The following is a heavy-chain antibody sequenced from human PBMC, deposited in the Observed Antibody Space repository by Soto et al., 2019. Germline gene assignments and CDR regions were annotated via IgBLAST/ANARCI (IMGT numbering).Heavy chain of an antibody. CDR3: ARDRLGGKVHFDI. D-gene: IGHD2-15*01. CDR1: GFTVTSNG. Sequence: GGSLRLSCGVSGFTVTSNGVSWVRQAPGKGLEWVSAISPNGQGIWYADSVKGRFTISRDNSKNTLYLQMNSLRAEDTAVYYCARDRLGGKVHFDIWGQGTMVTVSS. CDR2: ISPNGQGI. V-gene: IGHV3-23*01. J-gene: IGHJ3*02.